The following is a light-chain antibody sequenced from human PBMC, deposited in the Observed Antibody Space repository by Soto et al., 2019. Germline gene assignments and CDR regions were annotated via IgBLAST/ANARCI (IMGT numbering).Light chain of an antibody. Sequence: QSVLTQPPSVSAAPGQKVTISCSGSNSNIGNNYVSWYQHLPGAAPKLIIYDNDKRSSGIPDRFSGSKSGTSATLDITGLQTGDEADYYCGTWDSTLSGVFGTGTKVTVL. CDR2: DND. J-gene: IGLJ1*01. V-gene: IGLV1-51*01. CDR1: NSNIGNNY. CDR3: GTWDSTLSGV.